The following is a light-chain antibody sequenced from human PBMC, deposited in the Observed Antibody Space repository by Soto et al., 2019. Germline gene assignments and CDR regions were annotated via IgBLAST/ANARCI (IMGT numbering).Light chain of an antibody. V-gene: IGKV3-15*01. CDR2: GAS. Sequence: ETVMTQSPATLCVSPGVRASLSCRASQSISDTLAWYQQKPGQAPRLLIHGASTRATGFPARFSGSGSGTDFTLTISSLQSEDFAIYYCQQYNNWPWTFGQGTKVDIK. CDR1: QSISDT. J-gene: IGKJ1*01. CDR3: QQYNNWPWT.